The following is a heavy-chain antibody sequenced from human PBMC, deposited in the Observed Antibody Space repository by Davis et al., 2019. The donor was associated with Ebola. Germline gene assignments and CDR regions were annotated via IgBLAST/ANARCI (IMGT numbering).Heavy chain of an antibody. CDR2: IYYSGST. CDR1: GGSVSSGSYY. Sequence: PSETLSLTCTVSGGSVSSGSYYWSWIRQPPGKGLEWIGYIYYSGSTNYNPSLKSRVTMSVDTSKNQFSLKLSSVTAADTAVYYCAILGYCSSTSCHYFDYWGQGTLVTVSS. D-gene: IGHD2-2*01. CDR3: AILGYCSSTSCHYFDY. J-gene: IGHJ4*02. V-gene: IGHV4-61*01.